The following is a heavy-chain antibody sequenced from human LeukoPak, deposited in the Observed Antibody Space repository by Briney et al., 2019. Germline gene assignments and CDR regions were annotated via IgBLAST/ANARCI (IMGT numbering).Heavy chain of an antibody. CDR3: AADFYTSYHLGY. V-gene: IGHV3-66*01. CDR2: IYRSGSV. CDR1: GFTVTVNY. J-gene: IGHJ4*02. Sequence: GGSLRLSCAVSGFTVTVNYMSWVRQAPGRGLEWVSIIYRSGSVSYADSVKGRFIISRDSSTNTLSLQMTRLGAEDTAVYYCAADFYTSYHLGYWGQGTRVTVSS. D-gene: IGHD3-16*01.